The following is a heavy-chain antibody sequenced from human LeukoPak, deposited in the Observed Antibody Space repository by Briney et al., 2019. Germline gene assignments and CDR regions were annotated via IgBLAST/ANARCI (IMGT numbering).Heavy chain of an antibody. CDR3: ARTYGSSGLGYFDL. CDR1: GGSISSYY. D-gene: IGHD6-13*01. CDR2: IYYSGCT. J-gene: IGHJ2*01. V-gene: IGHV4-59*01. Sequence: PSETVSLTCTVSGGSISSYYWSWIRQPPGKGLEWIGYIYYSGCTNYSPSLKSRLTISVDTSKNQFSLKLSSVTAADTAVYYCARTYGSSGLGYFDLWGRGTPAPVSS.